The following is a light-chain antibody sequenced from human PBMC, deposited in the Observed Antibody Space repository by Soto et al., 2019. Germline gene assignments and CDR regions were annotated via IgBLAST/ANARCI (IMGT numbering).Light chain of an antibody. V-gene: IGKV1-9*01. Sequence: IQLIQSPSSLSASVGDRVTITCRASQGISSYLAWYQQKPGKAPKLLIYAASTLQGGVPSRFSGSGSGTDFILTISSLQPEDFATYYCQQLNSYPRTFGQGTKVDIK. CDR3: QQLNSYPRT. CDR1: QGISSY. J-gene: IGKJ1*01. CDR2: AAS.